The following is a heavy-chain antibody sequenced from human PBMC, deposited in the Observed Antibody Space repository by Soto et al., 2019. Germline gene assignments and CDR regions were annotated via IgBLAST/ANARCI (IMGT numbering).Heavy chain of an antibody. CDR1: GFTVSSKY. D-gene: IGHD2-15*01. CDR3: ARDDVLCDGGRCYGITLDV. V-gene: IGHV3-66*01. CDR2: IQSGGTT. J-gene: IGHJ6*04. Sequence: EVQLVESGGGLVQPGGSLRLSCAASGFTVSSKYMTWVRQAPGKGLDWVSLIQSGGTTYYADSVKGRFTISRDTSENTLHLQMDSLRVEDTAVYYCARDDVLCDGGRCYGITLDVWGKGTTGTVSS.